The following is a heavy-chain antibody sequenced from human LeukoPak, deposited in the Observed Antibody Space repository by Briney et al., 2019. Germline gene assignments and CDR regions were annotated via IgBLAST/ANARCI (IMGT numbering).Heavy chain of an antibody. J-gene: IGHJ4*02. CDR2: INAGNGNT. CDR1: GYTFTSYA. V-gene: IGHV1-3*01. CDR3: ARGYYGSGSYPSFGY. Sequence: ASAKVSCKASGYTFTSYAMHWVRQAPGQRLEWMGWINAGNGNTKYSQKFQGRVTITMDTSASTAYMELSSLRSEDTAVYYCARGYYGSGSYPSFGYWGQGTLVTVSS. D-gene: IGHD3-10*01.